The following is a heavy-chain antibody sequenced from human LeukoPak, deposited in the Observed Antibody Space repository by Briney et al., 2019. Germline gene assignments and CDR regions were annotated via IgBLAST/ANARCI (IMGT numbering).Heavy chain of an antibody. CDR3: ARVRYCSSTSCYFSAFDI. J-gene: IGHJ3*02. V-gene: IGHV3-20*04. CDR1: GFIFDDYG. CDR2: INWNGGST. D-gene: IGHD2-2*01. Sequence: GGSLRLSCAASGFIFDDYGMSWVRQAPGKGLEWVSGINWNGGSTEYVDSVKGRFTISRDNAKNSLYLQMNSLRAEDTALYYCARVRYCSSTSCYFSAFDIWGQGTMVTVSS.